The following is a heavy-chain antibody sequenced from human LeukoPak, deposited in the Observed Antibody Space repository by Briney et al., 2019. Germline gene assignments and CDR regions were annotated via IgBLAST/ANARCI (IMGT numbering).Heavy chain of an antibody. V-gene: IGHV3-20*04. CDR3: ARTLVGATRPYYFDY. CDR1: GGSFSGYY. J-gene: IGHJ4*02. Sequence: PSETLSLTCAVYGGSFSGYYWSWIRQPPGKGLEWVSGISWNGGSTGYADSVKGRFTISRDNAKNSLYLQMNSLRAEDTAVYYCARTLVGATRPYYFDYWGQGTLVTVSS. D-gene: IGHD1-26*01. CDR2: ISWNGGST.